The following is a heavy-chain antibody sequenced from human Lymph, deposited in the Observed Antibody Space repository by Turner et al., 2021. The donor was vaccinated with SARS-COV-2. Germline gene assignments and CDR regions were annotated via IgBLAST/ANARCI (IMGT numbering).Heavy chain of an antibody. Sequence: EVQLVESGGGLVKPGGSLRLSCAASGFTFSTYSMNWVRQAPGKGLEWISSISSSSSYIYYADSVKRRFTISRDDAKNSLYLQMNSLRAEDTAVYYCARDIPTTADYFDYWGQGTLVTVSS. CDR2: ISSSSSYI. J-gene: IGHJ4*02. CDR3: ARDIPTTADYFDY. D-gene: IGHD4-17*01. CDR1: GFTFSTYS. V-gene: IGHV3-21*01.